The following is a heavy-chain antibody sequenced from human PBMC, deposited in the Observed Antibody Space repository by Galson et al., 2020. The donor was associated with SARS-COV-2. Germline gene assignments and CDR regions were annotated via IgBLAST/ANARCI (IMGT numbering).Heavy chain of an antibody. CDR3: ARDPLRSNTLARMESDSYYYGMDV. D-gene: IGHD3-3*01. CDR1: GGSISGGSYY. Sequence: SETLSLTCAVSGGSISGGSYYWSWIRQPAGKGLEWIGRMYFTGSTNYNPSLKSRVTMSIDTSKNEFSLTLTSVTAADTAVYYCARDPLRSNTLARMESDSYYYGMDVWGQGTTVTVSS. V-gene: IGHV4-61*02. J-gene: IGHJ6*02. CDR2: MYFTGST.